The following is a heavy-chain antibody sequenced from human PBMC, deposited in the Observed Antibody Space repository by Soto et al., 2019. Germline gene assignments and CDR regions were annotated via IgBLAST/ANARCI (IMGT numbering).Heavy chain of an antibody. CDR3: ARPRYCSGGRCYNNHDY. V-gene: IGHV1-69*16. Sequence: QVQLVQSGAEVKKPGSSVKVSCKASGGTFSSYTITWVRQAPGQGLEWMGGIVPVLRTTNYAQTVQGRVTITADESTRTYYMERSNMRYGDTAVYYCARPRYCSGGRCYNNHDYWGQGTLVSVAS. CDR2: IVPVLRTT. D-gene: IGHD2-15*01. J-gene: IGHJ4*02. CDR1: GGTFSSYT.